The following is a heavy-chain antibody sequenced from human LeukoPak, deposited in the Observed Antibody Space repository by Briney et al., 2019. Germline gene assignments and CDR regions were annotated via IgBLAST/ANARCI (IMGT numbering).Heavy chain of an antibody. CDR1: GGSFSGYY. Sequence: PSETLSLTCAVYGGSFSGYYWSWIRQPPGKGLEWIGEINHSGSTNYNPSLKSRVTISVDTSKNQFSLKLSSVIAADTAVYYCARGPRITMVRGVYWFDPWGQGTLVTVSS. V-gene: IGHV4-34*01. D-gene: IGHD3-10*01. J-gene: IGHJ5*02. CDR3: ARGPRITMVRGVYWFDP. CDR2: INHSGST.